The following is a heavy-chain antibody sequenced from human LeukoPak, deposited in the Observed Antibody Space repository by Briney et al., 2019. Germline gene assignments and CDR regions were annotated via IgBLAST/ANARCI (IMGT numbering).Heavy chain of an antibody. CDR2: INSDGSST. D-gene: IGHD5-24*01. V-gene: IGHV3-74*01. CDR3: ARSPGGYNTNYFDY. CDR1: GFTFSSYW. J-gene: IGHJ4*02. Sequence: PGGSLRLSCAASGFTFSSYWMHWVRQAPGKGLVWVSRINSDGSSTIYADSVKGRFTISRDNAKNTLYLQMNSLRAEDTAVYYCARSPGGYNTNYFDYWGQGTLVTVSS.